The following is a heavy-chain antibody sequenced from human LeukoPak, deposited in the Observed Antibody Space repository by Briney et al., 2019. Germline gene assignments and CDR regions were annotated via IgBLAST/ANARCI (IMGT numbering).Heavy chain of an antibody. Sequence: PGGSLRLSCAASGFTFSSYAMSWVRQAPGKGLEWVSGINWNGGSTGYADSVKGRFTISRDNSKNTLYLQMNSLRAEDTAVYYCAKDGGGPGSPGEYFDYWGQGTLVTVSS. CDR1: GFTFSSYA. CDR3: AKDGGGPGSPGEYFDY. J-gene: IGHJ4*02. V-gene: IGHV3-23*01. CDR2: INWNGGST. D-gene: IGHD3-16*01.